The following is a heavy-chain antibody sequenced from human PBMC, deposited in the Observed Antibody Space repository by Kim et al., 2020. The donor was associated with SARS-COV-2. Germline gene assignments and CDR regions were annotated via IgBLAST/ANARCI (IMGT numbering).Heavy chain of an antibody. V-gene: IGHV3-21*01. J-gene: IGHJ4*02. Sequence: GGSLRLSCAASGFTFSSYSMNWVRQAPGNGLEWVSSISSSSSYIYYADSVKGRFTISRDNAKNSLYLQMNSLRAEDTAVYYCARRAYYDYIWGSYLVDYFDYWGQGTLVTVSS. CDR2: ISSSSSYI. CDR3: ARRAYYDYIWGSYLVDYFDY. D-gene: IGHD3-16*01. CDR1: GFTFSSYS.